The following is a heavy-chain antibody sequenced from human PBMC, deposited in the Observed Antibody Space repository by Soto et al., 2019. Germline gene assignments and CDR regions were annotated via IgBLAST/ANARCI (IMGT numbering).Heavy chain of an antibody. CDR2: ISGSGGST. J-gene: IGHJ6*02. CDR1: GFTFSSYA. CDR3: AKTLSNYYYYYGMDV. V-gene: IGHV3-23*01. D-gene: IGHD4-4*01. Sequence: GGSLRLSCVASGFTFSSYAMSWVRQAPGKGLEWVSAISGSGGSTYYADSVKGRFTISRDNSKNTLYLQMNSLRAEDTAVYYCAKTLSNYYYYYGMDVWGQGTTVTVSS.